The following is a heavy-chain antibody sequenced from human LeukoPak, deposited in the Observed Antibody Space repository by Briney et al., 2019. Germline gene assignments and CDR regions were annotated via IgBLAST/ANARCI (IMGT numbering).Heavy chain of an antibody. V-gene: IGHV3-7*01. D-gene: IGHD1-1*01. CDR2: IKEDGSEK. J-gene: IGHJ4*02. CDR3: ARGGTFVSDY. Sequence: GGSLRLSCAASGFTFSPFWMSWVRQAPGKGLEWVANIKEDGSEKYYVDSMKGRFTVSRDNAKNSLYLQMDSLRAGDTAVYYCARGGTFVSDYWGQGTLVTVSS. CDR1: GFTFSPFW.